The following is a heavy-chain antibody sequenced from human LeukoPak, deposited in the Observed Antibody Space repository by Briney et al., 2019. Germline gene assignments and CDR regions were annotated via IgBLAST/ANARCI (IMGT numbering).Heavy chain of an antibody. CDR3: ARASTMITFGGVIVPGGDY. Sequence: GASVKVSCKASGYTFTSYGISWVRQAPGQGLEWMGWISAYNGNTNYAQKLQGRVTMTTDTSTSTAYMGLRSLRSDDTAVYYCARASTMITFGGVIVPGGDYWGQGTLVTVSS. D-gene: IGHD3-16*02. V-gene: IGHV1-18*01. J-gene: IGHJ4*02. CDR1: GYTFTSYG. CDR2: ISAYNGNT.